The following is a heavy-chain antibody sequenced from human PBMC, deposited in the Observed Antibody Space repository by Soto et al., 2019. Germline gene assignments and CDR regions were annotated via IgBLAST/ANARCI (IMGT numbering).Heavy chain of an antibody. V-gene: IGHV4-59*08. Sequence: QVQLQESGPGLVKPSETLSLTCTVSGGSISSYYWSWIRQPPGKGLEWIGYIYYSGSTNYNPSLXSRFTISLDTSXTXFPXRLSSVTAADTAVYYCARHVPYCSDTSHCAYGMDVWCQGTTVTVSS. D-gene: IGHD2-2*01. CDR1: GGSISSYY. J-gene: IGHJ6*02. CDR3: ARHVPYCSDTSHCAYGMDV. CDR2: IYYSGST.